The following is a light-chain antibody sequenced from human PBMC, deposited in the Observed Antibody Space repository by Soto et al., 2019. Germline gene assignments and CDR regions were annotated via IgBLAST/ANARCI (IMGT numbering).Light chain of an antibody. CDR3: AAWDDSLNGPV. Sequence: QSVLTQPPSASGTPGQRVTISCSGSSSNIGRNTVNWYQQLPGTAPKLLIYNNNQRPSGVPDRFAGSKSGTSASLAISGLQSKDEADYYCAAWDDSLNGPVFGGGTQLTVL. CDR1: SSNIGRNT. J-gene: IGLJ2*01. CDR2: NNN. V-gene: IGLV1-44*01.